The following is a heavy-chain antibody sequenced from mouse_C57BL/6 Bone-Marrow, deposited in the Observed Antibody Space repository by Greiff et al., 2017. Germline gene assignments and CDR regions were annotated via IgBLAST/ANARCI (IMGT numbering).Heavy chain of an antibody. CDR1: GYTFTSSW. J-gene: IGHJ1*03. Sequence: QVQLQQPGAELVRPGTSVKLSCKASGYTFTSSWMHWVKQRPGQGLEWIGVIDPSDSYTNYNQKFKGKATLTVDTSSSTAYMQLSSLTSEDSAVYYCARWDYGSSYGWYFDVWGTGTTVTVSS. D-gene: IGHD1-1*01. CDR3: ARWDYGSSYGWYFDV. V-gene: IGHV1-59*01. CDR2: IDPSDSYT.